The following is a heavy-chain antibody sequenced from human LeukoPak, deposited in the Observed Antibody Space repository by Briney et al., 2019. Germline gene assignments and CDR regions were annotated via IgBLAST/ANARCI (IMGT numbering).Heavy chain of an antibody. J-gene: IGHJ4*02. CDR1: GGTFSSYA. Sequence: SVEVSCKASGGTFSSYAISWVRQAPGQGLEWMGGIIPIFGTANYAQKFQGRVTITADKSTSTAYMELSSLRSEDTAVYYCARGYYDILTGYSNWGQGTLVTVSS. V-gene: IGHV1-69*06. D-gene: IGHD3-9*01. CDR2: IIPIFGTA. CDR3: ARGYYDILTGYSN.